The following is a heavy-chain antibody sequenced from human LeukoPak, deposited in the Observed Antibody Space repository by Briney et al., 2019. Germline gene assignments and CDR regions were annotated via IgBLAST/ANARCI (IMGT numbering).Heavy chain of an antibody. D-gene: IGHD2-2*01. CDR1: GYTFTGYY. CDR3: ARVKLRAFQPFDY. J-gene: IGHJ4*02. Sequence: GASVKVSCKASGYTFTGYYMHWVRQAPGQGLWWMGWINPNSGVTNYAQKFQGRVTMTRDTSISTAYMELSRLRSDDPAVSYCARVKLRAFQPFDYWGQGTLVTLHS. CDR2: INPNSGVT. V-gene: IGHV1-2*02.